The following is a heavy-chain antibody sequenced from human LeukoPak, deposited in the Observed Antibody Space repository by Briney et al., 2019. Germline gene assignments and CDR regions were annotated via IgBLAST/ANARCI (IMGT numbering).Heavy chain of an antibody. CDR1: GFTFSTYV. Sequence: GGSLRLSCSVSGFTFSTYVMHWVRQAPGKGLEYVSAISSNGDNTYYADSVKGRFTISRDNPKNTLYLQMSSLRADDTAVYYCVRGTGYWGQGTLVTVSS. CDR2: ISSNGDNT. V-gene: IGHV3-64D*06. J-gene: IGHJ4*02. CDR3: VRGTGY.